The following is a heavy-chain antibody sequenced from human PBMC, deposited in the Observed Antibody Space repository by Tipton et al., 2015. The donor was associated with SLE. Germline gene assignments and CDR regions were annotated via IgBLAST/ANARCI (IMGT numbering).Heavy chain of an antibody. D-gene: IGHD4-17*01. J-gene: IGHJ4*02. V-gene: IGHV4-31*02. CDR2: IYYSGST. CDR3: ARVRDYGDYED. Sequence: WSWIRQHPGKGLEWIGYIYYSGSTYYNPSLKSRVTISVDTSKNQFSLKLSSVTAADTAVYYCARVRDYGDYEDWGQGTLVTVSS.